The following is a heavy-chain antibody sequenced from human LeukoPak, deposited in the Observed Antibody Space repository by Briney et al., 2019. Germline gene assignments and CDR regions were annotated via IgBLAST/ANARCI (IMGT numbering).Heavy chain of an antibody. D-gene: IGHD6-13*01. CDR1: GYSFTTYW. V-gene: IGHV5-51*01. CDR2: FYPGDSDT. CDR3: ARPLIPNRAASGYFVY. J-gene: IGHJ4*02. Sequence: ESLKIPCKGSGYSFTTYWIGGVRQMPGKGLEWLGIFYPGDSDTRYSPSFQGQVTISADKSISTAYLQWSSLKASDTAMYYCARPLIPNRAASGYFVYWGQGTLVTVSP.